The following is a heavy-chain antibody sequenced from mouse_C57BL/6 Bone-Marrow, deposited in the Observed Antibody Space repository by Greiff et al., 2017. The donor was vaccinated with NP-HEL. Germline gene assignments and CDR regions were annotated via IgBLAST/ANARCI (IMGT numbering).Heavy chain of an antibody. D-gene: IGHD2-4*01. CDR2: INPSSGYT. Sequence: VQLQPSGAELAKPGASVKLSCKASGYTFTSYWMHWVKQRPGQGLEWIGYINPSSGYTKYNQKFKDKATLTADKSSSTAYMQLSSLTYEDSAVYYCAIFYYDYSYAMDYWGQGTSVTVSS. CDR1: GYTFTSYW. V-gene: IGHV1-7*01. CDR3: AIFYYDYSYAMDY. J-gene: IGHJ4*01.